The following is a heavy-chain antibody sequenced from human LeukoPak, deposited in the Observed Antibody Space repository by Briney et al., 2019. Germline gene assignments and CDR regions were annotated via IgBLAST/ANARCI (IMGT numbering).Heavy chain of an antibody. Sequence: GGSLRLSCAASGLTFTSHWMIWVRQAPGKGLEWVANIKQDGSEQYYVDSVKGRFTISRDNAKNSLYLQMDSLRAEDTAVYYCARESDAFDVWGQGTMVTVSS. CDR3: ARESDAFDV. J-gene: IGHJ3*01. V-gene: IGHV3-7*01. CDR1: GLTFTSHW. CDR2: IKQDGSEQ.